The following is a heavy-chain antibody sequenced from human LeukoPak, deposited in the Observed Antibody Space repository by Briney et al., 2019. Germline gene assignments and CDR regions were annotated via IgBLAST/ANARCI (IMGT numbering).Heavy chain of an antibody. CDR2: IIPIFGTA. J-gene: IGHJ4*02. Sequence: SVKVSCKASGGTFSSYAISWVRQAPGQGLEWMGGIIPIFGTANYAQKFQGRVTITADESTNTAYMELSSLRSEDTAVYYCARERRLLWFGEGSKGFDYWGQGTLVTVSS. CDR3: ARERRLLWFGEGSKGFDY. D-gene: IGHD3-10*01. V-gene: IGHV1-69*13. CDR1: GGTFSSYA.